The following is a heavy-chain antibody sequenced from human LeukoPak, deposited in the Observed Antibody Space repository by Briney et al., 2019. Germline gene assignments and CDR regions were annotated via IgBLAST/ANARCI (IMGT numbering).Heavy chain of an antibody. V-gene: IGHV3-48*01. CDR3: AAVANTGFDY. CDR1: GFTFSSYS. CDR2: ISSSSSTI. Sequence: GGSLRLSCAASGFTFSSYSMNWVRQAPGKGLEWVSYISSSSSTIYYADSVKGRFTISRDTSKNTLYLQMNSLRAEDTAVYYCAAVANTGFDYWGQGTLGTVSS. D-gene: IGHD6-19*01. J-gene: IGHJ4*02.